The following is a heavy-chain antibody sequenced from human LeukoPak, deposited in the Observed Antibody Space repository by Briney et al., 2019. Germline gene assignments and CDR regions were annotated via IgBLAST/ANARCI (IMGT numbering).Heavy chain of an antibody. CDR3: ARDFFHGHCSGLSCFLLDY. CDR2: ISAHYGNT. V-gene: IGHV1-18*04. D-gene: IGHD2-15*01. CDR1: GYIFTRYG. J-gene: IGHJ4*02. Sequence: ASVKVSCKASGYIFTRYGISWVPQAPGQGLEWMGWISAHYGNTNYAQKFQDRVTMTTDTSTNTAYMELRSLRPDDTAVYYCARDFFHGHCSGLSCFLLDYWGQGSLVTVSS.